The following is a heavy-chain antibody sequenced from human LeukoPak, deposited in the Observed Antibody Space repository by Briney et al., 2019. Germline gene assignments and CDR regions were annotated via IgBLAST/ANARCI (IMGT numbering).Heavy chain of an antibody. CDR1: GYTFTSYY. Sequence: GASVKVSCKASGYTFTSYYMHWVRQAPGQGPEWMGIINPSGGSTSYAQKFQGRVTMTRDTSTSTVYMELSSLRSEDTAVYYCARDWSSGWYSLYYYYYGMDVWGQGTTVTVSS. CDR3: ARDWSSGWYSLYYYYYGMDV. V-gene: IGHV1-46*01. J-gene: IGHJ6*02. CDR2: INPSGGST. D-gene: IGHD6-19*01.